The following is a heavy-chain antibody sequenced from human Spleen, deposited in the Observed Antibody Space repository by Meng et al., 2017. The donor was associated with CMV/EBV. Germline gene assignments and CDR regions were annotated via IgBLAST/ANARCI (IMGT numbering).Heavy chain of an antibody. V-gene: IGHV3-30*02. CDR2: IKYDGSSI. Sequence: GESLKISCAASAFTFSMYGMHWDRQAPGKGLEWVAFIKYDGSSIYYVDSVKGRFTISRDNSENTMYLQMNSLGPEDTAVYYCAKGTLAGVWQYYGMDVWGQGTTVTVSS. J-gene: IGHJ6*02. CDR1: AFTFSMYG. CDR3: AKGTLAGVWQYYGMDV. D-gene: IGHD2-8*01.